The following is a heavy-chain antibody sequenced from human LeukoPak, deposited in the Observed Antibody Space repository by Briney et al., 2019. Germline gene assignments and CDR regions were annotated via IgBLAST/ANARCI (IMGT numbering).Heavy chain of an antibody. CDR1: GGSFSGYY. CDR3: ARGGGSSS. Sequence: SETLSLTCAVYGGSFSGYYWSWIRQPPGKGLEWIGEINHSGSTNYNPSLKSRVTISVDTSKNQFSLKLSSVTAADTAVYYCARGGGSSSWGQGILVTVSS. D-gene: IGHD6-13*01. CDR2: INHSGST. V-gene: IGHV4-34*01. J-gene: IGHJ4*02.